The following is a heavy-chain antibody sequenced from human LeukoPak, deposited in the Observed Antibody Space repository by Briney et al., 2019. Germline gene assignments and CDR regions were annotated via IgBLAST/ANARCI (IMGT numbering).Heavy chain of an antibody. D-gene: IGHD2-21*01. CDR1: GGTFSSYA. CDR3: ARGRGAVILYDWYFDL. Sequence: GASVKVSCKASGGTFSSYAISWVRQAPGQGLEWMGGIIPIFGTANYAQKFQGRVTITADESTSTAYMELSSLRSEDTAVYYCARGRGAVILYDWYFDLWGRGTLVSVSS. CDR2: IIPIFGTA. J-gene: IGHJ2*01. V-gene: IGHV1-69*01.